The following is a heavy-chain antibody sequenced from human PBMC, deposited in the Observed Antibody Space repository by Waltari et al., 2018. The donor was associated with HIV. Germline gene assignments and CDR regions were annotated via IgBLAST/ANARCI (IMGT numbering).Heavy chain of an antibody. CDR1: GFTFGDYG. D-gene: IGHD6-19*01. Sequence: DVQVVESGGGLVKPGRSLRLSCTGSGFTFGDYGVSWFRQAPGKGLEWVGFIRLKANGGETKYGASVKGRFTISREDSKSVAYLQMNSLEIEDTAVYFCARGGVAVPGIHYWGQGTLVTVSS. CDR2: IRLKANGGET. J-gene: IGHJ4*02. V-gene: IGHV3-49*05. CDR3: ARGGVAVPGIHY.